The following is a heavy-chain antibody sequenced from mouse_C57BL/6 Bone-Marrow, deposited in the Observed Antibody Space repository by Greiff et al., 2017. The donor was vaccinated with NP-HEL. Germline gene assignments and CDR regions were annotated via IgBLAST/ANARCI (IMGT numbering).Heavy chain of an antibody. J-gene: IGHJ3*01. CDR3: ARRGSSGSSWFAY. Sequence: VQLQQPGAELVKPGASVKLSCKASGYTFTSYWMHWVKQRPGQGLEWIGMIHPNSGSTNYNEKFKSKATLTVDKSSSTAYMQLSSLTSDDSAVYYCARRGSSGSSWFAYWGQGTLVTVSA. D-gene: IGHD6-1*01. CDR2: IHPNSGST. V-gene: IGHV1-64*01. CDR1: GYTFTSYW.